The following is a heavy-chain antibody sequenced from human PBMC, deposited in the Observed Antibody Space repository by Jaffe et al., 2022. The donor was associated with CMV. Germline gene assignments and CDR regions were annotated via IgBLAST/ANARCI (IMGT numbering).Heavy chain of an antibody. CDR1: GGSIGTYY. V-gene: IGHV4-4*09. CDR2: IYRGATT. Sequence: QVQLQESGPGLVKPSETVSLTCTVSGGSIGTYYWAWIRQPPGKGLEWIGYIYRGATTFYNPSLESRVTISVDTSKNQFSLKLSSVSAADTAIYNCARGLYDSDGHHRTFDIWGRGTMVTVSS. CDR3: ARGLYDSDGHHRTFDI. D-gene: IGHD3-22*01. J-gene: IGHJ3*02.